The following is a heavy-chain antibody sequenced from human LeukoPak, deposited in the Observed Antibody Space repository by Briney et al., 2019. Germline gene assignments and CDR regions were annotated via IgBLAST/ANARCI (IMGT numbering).Heavy chain of an antibody. CDR2: ISAYNGNT. D-gene: IGHD3-22*01. V-gene: IGHV1-18*01. CDR3: ARARPVDNMIVDSEGFDY. J-gene: IGHJ4*02. Sequence: ASVKVSCKASGYTFTSYGISWVRQAPGQGLECMGWISAYNGNTNYAQKLQGRVTMTTDTSTSTAYMELRSLRSDDTAVYYCARARPVDNMIVDSEGFDYWGQGTLVTVSS. CDR1: GYTFTSYG.